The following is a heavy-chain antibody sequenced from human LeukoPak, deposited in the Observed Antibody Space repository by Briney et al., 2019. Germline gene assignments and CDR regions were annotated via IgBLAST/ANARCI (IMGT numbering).Heavy chain of an antibody. D-gene: IGHD3-22*01. CDR3: ASIYDSSKADY. Sequence: SGTLSLTCAVSGGSISSSNWWSWVRQPPGKGLEWIGEIYHSGSTNYNPSLKSRVTISVEKSKNQFSLKLSSVTAADTAVYYCASIYDSSKADYWGQGTLVTVSS. J-gene: IGHJ4*02. CDR1: GGSISSSNW. V-gene: IGHV4-4*02. CDR2: IYHSGST.